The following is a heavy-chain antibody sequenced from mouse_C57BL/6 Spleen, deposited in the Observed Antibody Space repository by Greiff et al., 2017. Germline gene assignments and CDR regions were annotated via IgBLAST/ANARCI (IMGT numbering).Heavy chain of an antibody. Sequence: QVQLQQPGAELVMPGASVKLSCKASGYTFTSYWMHWVKQRPGQGLEWIGEIDPSDSYTNYNQKFKGKSTLTVDKSSSTAYMQLSSLTSEDSAVYYCARPTVVRYAMDYWGQGTSVTVSS. CDR3: ARPTVVRYAMDY. V-gene: IGHV1-69*01. CDR1: GYTFTSYW. J-gene: IGHJ4*01. CDR2: IDPSDSYT. D-gene: IGHD1-1*01.